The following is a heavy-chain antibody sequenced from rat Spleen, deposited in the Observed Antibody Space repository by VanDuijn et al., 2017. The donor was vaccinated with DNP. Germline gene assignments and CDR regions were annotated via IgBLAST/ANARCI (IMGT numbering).Heavy chain of an antibody. CDR2: IRYDGSST. V-gene: IGHV5-7*01. J-gene: IGHJ2*01. Sequence: EVQLVESGGGLVQPGRSLKLSCAASGFTFSAYYMAWVRQAPAKGLEWVATIRYDGSSTVYRGSVKGRFTVSRDNAKSTLYLQMDSLRSEDTATYFCATRNWEGFFDYWGQGVMVTLSS. D-gene: IGHD5-1*01. CDR1: GFTFSAYY. CDR3: ATRNWEGFFDY.